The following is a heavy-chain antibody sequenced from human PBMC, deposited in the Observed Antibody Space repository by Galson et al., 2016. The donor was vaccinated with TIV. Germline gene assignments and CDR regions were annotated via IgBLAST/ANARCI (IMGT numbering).Heavy chain of an antibody. CDR2: INPHSGGT. CDR1: GYTFTHYF. J-gene: IGHJ6*02. CDR3: ARGRGPGYCDSTSCYGYYGFDV. D-gene: IGHD2-2*03. V-gene: IGHV1-2*05. Sequence: SVKVSCKAPGYTFTHYFVHWVRQAPGQGLEWMGRINPHSGGTDYAPKFQGRVTMTRDTSISIAYMDLSGLKSDDTVVYYCARGRGPGYCDSTSCYGYYGFDVWGQGTTVTVSS.